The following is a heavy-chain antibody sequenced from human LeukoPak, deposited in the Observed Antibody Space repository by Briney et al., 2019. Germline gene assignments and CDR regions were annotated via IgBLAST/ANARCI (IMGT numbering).Heavy chain of an antibody. CDR1: GYTFAGNY. Sequence: ASVKVSCMASGYTFAGNYMHWVRQAPGQGLEWMGWINPNSGATNYAQRFQGRVTMTRDTSISTAYMELSRLRSDDTAVYYCARDARPTYYYDSSGYYGAFDIWGQGTMVTVSS. D-gene: IGHD3-22*01. CDR2: INPNSGAT. V-gene: IGHV1-2*02. CDR3: ARDARPTYYYDSSGYYGAFDI. J-gene: IGHJ3*02.